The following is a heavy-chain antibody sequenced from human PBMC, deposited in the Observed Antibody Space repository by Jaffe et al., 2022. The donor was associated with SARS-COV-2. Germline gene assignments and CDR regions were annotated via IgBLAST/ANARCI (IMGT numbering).Heavy chain of an antibody. V-gene: IGHV3-21*01. Sequence: EVQLVESGGGLVKPGGSLRLSCAASGFTFSSYSMNWVRQAPGKGLEWVSSISSSSSYIYYADSVKGRFTISRDNAKNSLYLQMNSLRAEDTAVYYCASDCRYGSGRTPCPAWGQGTLVTVSS. CDR2: ISSSSSYI. D-gene: IGHD3-10*01. CDR1: GFTFSSYS. J-gene: IGHJ5*02. CDR3: ASDCRYGSGRTPCPA.